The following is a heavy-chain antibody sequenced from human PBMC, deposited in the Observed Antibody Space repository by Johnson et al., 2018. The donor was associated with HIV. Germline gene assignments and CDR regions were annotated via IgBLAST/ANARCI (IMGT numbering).Heavy chain of an antibody. CDR1: GFSISSNY. CDR2: IYSGGST. Sequence: MLLVESGGGLIQPGGSLRLSCKASGFSISSNYMSWVRQPPGKGLEWVSVIYSGGSTYYADSVKGRFTISRDNSKNTLYLQMSSLRAEDTALYYCARGSSGSFDLWGRGTMVTVSS. D-gene: IGHD6-6*01. CDR3: ARGSSGSFDL. J-gene: IGHJ3*01. V-gene: IGHV3-53*01.